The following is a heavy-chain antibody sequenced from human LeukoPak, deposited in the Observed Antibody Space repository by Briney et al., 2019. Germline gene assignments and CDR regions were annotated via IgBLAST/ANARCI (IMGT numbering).Heavy chain of an antibody. D-gene: IGHD2-15*01. Sequence: ASVKVSCKASGYTFTSYGISWERQAPGQGLELRGWVSTYNGNTGYAQKHQGRVTMTTDTSTTTAYMDLRSLRSDDTAVYYCARVDCSGGSCGGWFDPWGQGTLVTVSS. CDR3: ARVDCSGGSCGGWFDP. CDR2: VSTYNGNT. J-gene: IGHJ5*02. V-gene: IGHV1-18*01. CDR1: GYTFTSYG.